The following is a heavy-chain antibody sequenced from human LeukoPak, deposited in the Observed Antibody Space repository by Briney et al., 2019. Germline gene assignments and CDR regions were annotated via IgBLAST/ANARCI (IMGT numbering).Heavy chain of an antibody. D-gene: IGHD3-16*02. CDR1: GFTFSTYA. Sequence: GGSLRLSCAASGFTFSTYAMNWVRRAPGKGLEWVSGISGSGTNTFYTDSVKGRFTISRDNSKNTLYLQMNSLRAEDTAVYYCVKNVLWGSYRNDYWGQGTLVTVSS. CDR3: VKNVLWGSYRNDY. V-gene: IGHV3-23*01. CDR2: ISGSGTNT. J-gene: IGHJ4*02.